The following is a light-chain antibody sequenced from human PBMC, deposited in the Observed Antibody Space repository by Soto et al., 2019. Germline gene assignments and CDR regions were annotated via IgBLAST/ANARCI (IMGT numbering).Light chain of an antibody. CDR3: ATWDDSRNALV. Sequence: QSVLTQSPSVSEAPRLTVTISCSGSSSNIGTYAVTWYQHLPGKAPKLRIYYDDVRPSGVSDRFSASKSGPSASLAIRGLQSGDEGDYYCATWDDSRNALVFGGGTKLTVL. CDR1: SSNIGTYA. V-gene: IGLV1-36*01. J-gene: IGLJ2*01. CDR2: YDD.